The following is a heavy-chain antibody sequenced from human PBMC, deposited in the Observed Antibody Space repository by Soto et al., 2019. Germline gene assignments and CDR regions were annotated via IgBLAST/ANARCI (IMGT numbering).Heavy chain of an antibody. D-gene: IGHD2-2*02. V-gene: IGHV3-30-3*01. J-gene: IGHJ6*02. CDR2: ISYDGSNK. CDR3: ARDESRGIVVVPAAIRYGMDV. CDR1: GFTFSSYA. Sequence: QVQLVESGGGVVQPGRSLRLSCAASGFTFSSYAMHWVRQAPGKGLEWVAVISYDGSNKYYADSVKGRFTISRDNSKNTLYLQMNSLRAEDMAVYYCARDESRGIVVVPAAIRYGMDVWGQGTTVTVSS.